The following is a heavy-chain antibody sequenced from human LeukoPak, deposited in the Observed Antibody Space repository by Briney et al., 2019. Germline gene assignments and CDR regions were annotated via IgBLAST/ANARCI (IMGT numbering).Heavy chain of an antibody. Sequence: PGGSLRLSCAASGFTFSSYGMHWVRQAPGKGLEWVAFIRYDGSNKYYADSVKGRFTISRDNAKNSLYLQMNSLRAEDTALYYCAKDMYYYGSGTSFDYWGQGTLVTVSS. CDR3: AKDMYYYGSGTSFDY. D-gene: IGHD3-10*01. CDR2: IRYDGSNK. CDR1: GFTFSSYG. V-gene: IGHV3-30*02. J-gene: IGHJ4*02.